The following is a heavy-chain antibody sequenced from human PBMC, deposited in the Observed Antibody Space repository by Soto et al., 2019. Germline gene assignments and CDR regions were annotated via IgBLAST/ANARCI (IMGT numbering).Heavy chain of an antibody. V-gene: IGHV4-4*02. J-gene: IGHJ6*02. Sequence: QVQLQESGPGLVKPSGTLSLTCAVSGGSISSSNWWSWVRQPPGKGLEWIGEIYHSGSTNNNPSLKSRVTISVDKSKNQFSLKLSSVTAADTAVYYCARRPSSSGYYYYYYGMDVWGQGTTVTVSS. CDR2: IYHSGST. CDR3: ARRPSSSGYYYYYYGMDV. D-gene: IGHD3-22*01. CDR1: GGSISSSNW.